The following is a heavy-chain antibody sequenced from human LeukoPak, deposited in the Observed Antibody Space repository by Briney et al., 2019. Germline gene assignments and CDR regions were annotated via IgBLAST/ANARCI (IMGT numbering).Heavy chain of an antibody. CDR3: ARGYVDFDY. D-gene: IGHD3-16*01. CDR1: GGSISSYY. V-gene: IGHV4-59*01. CDR2: IYYSGST. Sequence: SETLPLTCTGSGGSISSYYWSWIRQPPGKGLEWIGYIYYSGSTNYNPSLKSRVTISVDTSKNQFSLKLSSVTAADTAVYYCARGYVDFDYWGQGTLVTVSS. J-gene: IGHJ4*02.